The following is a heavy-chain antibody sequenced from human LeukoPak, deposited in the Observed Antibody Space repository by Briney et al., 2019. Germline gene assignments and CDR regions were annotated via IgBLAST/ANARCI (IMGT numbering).Heavy chain of an antibody. Sequence: SETLSLTCTVSGGSVSSGSYYWSWIRQPPGKGLEWIGYIYYSGSTNYNPSLKSRVTISVDTSKNQFSLKLSSVTAADTAVYYCAKYTSRWNYFDYWGQGTLVTVSS. CDR3: AKYTSRWNYFDY. J-gene: IGHJ4*02. V-gene: IGHV4-61*01. CDR1: GGSVSSGSYY. D-gene: IGHD6-13*01. CDR2: IYYSGST.